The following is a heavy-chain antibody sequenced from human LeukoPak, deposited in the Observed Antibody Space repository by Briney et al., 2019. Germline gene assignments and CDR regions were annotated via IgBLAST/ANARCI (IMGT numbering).Heavy chain of an antibody. CDR1: GFSFSNYW. Sequence: PGGSLRPSCAASGFSFSNYWMSWVRQAPGKGLEWVANINQDGSVKSSVGSVKGRFTISRDNAKNSLYLQMNSLRVEDTAVYFCARGAPYRDSDDYWGQGTLVTVSS. CDR3: ARGAPYRDSDDY. CDR2: INQDGSVK. D-gene: IGHD1-14*01. J-gene: IGHJ4*02. V-gene: IGHV3-7*05.